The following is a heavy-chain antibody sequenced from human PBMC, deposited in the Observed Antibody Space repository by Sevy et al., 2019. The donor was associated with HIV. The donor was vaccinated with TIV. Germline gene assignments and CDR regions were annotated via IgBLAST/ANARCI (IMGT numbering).Heavy chain of an antibody. D-gene: IGHD6-13*01. Sequence: GESLKISCKGSGYSFTSYWIGWVRQMPGKGLEWMGIIYPGDSDIRYSPSFQGQVTISADKSISTAYLQWSSLKASDTAMYYCARRERGAAAGLGAFDIWGQGTMVTVSS. CDR1: GYSFTSYW. CDR2: IYPGDSDI. J-gene: IGHJ3*02. V-gene: IGHV5-51*01. CDR3: ARRERGAAAGLGAFDI.